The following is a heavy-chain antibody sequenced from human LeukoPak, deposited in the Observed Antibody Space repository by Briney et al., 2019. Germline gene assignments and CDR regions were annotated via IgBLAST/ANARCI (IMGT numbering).Heavy chain of an antibody. D-gene: IGHD2-2*02. CDR3: VRYCSSTTCYTRAVDY. J-gene: IGHJ4*02. CDR2: IFSSGTT. Sequence: SETLSLTCTVSDGSVSNYYWSWIRQPPGKGLEWIGYIFSSGTTNYNPSLRGRVAISVDTSKNQFSLKLSSVTAADTAVYYCVRYCSSTTCYTRAVDYWGQGTLVTVSS. CDR1: DGSVSNYY. V-gene: IGHV4-59*08.